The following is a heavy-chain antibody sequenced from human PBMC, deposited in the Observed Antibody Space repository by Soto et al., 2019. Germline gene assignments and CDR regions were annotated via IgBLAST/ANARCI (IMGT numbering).Heavy chain of an antibody. CDR2: LDPADSFT. CDR1: GYSFTTFW. V-gene: IGHV5-10-1*01. Sequence: GESLKISCNVSGYSFTTFWISWVRQMPEKGPEWMGRLDPADSFTNYSPSFQGHVTISVDKSISTAYLQWSSLKASDTAMYYCARETRGYSGYDEGGQYYYGMDVWGQGTTVTVSS. D-gene: IGHD5-12*01. J-gene: IGHJ6*02. CDR3: ARETRGYSGYDEGGQYYYGMDV.